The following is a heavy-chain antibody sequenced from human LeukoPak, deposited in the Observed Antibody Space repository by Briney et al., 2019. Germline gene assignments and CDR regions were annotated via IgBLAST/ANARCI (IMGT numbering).Heavy chain of an antibody. CDR2: IKQDGSVK. D-gene: IGHD3-22*01. CDR3: ARFYDSSGPSYFDY. Sequence: GGSLRLSCAASGFTFSSYWMSWVRQAPGKGLEWLANIKQDGSVKYYVDSVKGRFTMSRDNAKNSLYLQMNSLRAEDTALYHCARFYDSSGPSYFDYWGQGTLVTVSS. J-gene: IGHJ4*02. CDR1: GFTFSSYW. V-gene: IGHV3-7*03.